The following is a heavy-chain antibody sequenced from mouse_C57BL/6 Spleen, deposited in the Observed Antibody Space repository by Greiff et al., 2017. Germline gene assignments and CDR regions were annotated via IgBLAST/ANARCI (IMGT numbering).Heavy chain of an antibody. CDR2: IGPGSGST. J-gene: IGHJ4*01. D-gene: IGHD2-5*01. V-gene: IGHV1-77*01. CDR1: GYTFTDYY. Sequence: QVQLQQSGAELLRPGAVVKISCKASGYTFTDYYINWVKQRPGQGLEWIGKIGPGSGSTYYNEKFKGKATLTADKASSTGYMQLSSLTSEDAAVYVCARESYYSNPEDAMDYWGQGTSVTVSS. CDR3: ARESYYSNPEDAMDY.